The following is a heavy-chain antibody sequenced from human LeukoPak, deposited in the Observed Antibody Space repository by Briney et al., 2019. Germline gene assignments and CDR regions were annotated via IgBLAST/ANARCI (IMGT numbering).Heavy chain of an antibody. D-gene: IGHD3-22*01. Sequence: SETLSLTCTVSGGSISSSSYYWGWIRQPPGKGLEWIGSIYYSGSTYYNPSLKSRVTISVDTSKNQFSLKLSSVTAADTAVYYCARGGEGYDYWGQGTLVTVSS. CDR2: IYYSGST. CDR3: ARGGEGYDY. J-gene: IGHJ4*02. V-gene: IGHV4-39*07. CDR1: GGSISSSSYY.